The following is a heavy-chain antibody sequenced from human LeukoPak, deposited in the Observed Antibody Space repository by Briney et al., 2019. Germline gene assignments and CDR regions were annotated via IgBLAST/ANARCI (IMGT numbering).Heavy chain of an antibody. CDR3: ARAVDDWTDAFDI. CDR1: GGSFSGYY. V-gene: IGHV4-59*01. CDR2: IYYSGST. J-gene: IGHJ3*02. Sequence: SETLSLTCAVYGGSFSGYYWSWIRQPPGKGLEWIGYIYYSGSTNYNPSLKSRVTISVDTSKNQFSLKLSSVTAADTAVYYCARAVDDWTDAFDIWGQGTMVTVSS. D-gene: IGHD3-9*01.